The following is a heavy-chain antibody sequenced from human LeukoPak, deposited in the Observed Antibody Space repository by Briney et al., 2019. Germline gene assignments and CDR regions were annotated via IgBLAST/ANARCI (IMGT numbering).Heavy chain of an antibody. V-gene: IGHV3-21*01. CDR3: ARGGEMDNWFDP. Sequence: GGSLRLSCAASGFTFSSYRMNWVRQAPGKGLEWVSSISSSSSYIYYADSVKGRFTISRDNAKNSLYLQMNSLRAEDTAVYYCARGGEMDNWFDPWGQGTLVTVSS. CDR2: ISSSSSYI. J-gene: IGHJ5*02. D-gene: IGHD2-21*01. CDR1: GFTFSSYR.